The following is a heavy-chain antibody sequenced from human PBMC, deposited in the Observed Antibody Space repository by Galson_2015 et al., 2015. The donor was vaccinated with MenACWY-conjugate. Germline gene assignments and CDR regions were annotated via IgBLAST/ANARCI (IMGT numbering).Heavy chain of an antibody. J-gene: IGHJ6*03. CDR1: GFTFRQYA. CDR2: ISDSGAAT. CDR3: AKDVYMDV. V-gene: IGHV3-23*01. Sequence: LRLSCAVSGFTFRQYAMSWVRQAPGTGLEWVAIISDSGAATRYIDSAKGRFTISRDNSKNTLYLQMSRLRAEDTALYYCAKDVYMDVWGKGTTVSVSS.